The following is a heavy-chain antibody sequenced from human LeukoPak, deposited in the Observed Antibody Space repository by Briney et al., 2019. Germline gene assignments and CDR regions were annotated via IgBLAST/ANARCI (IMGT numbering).Heavy chain of an antibody. Sequence: GGSLRLSCAGSGFTVNNKYMSWVRQAPGKGLGWVSVIYSGGSTYYADSVKGRFTISRDNSKSTLYLQMNSLKAEDTAVYYCARGASLYSSGWYYPYWGQGTLVTVSS. CDR2: IYSGGST. CDR3: ARGASLYSSGWYYPY. D-gene: IGHD6-19*01. J-gene: IGHJ4*02. V-gene: IGHV3-66*02. CDR1: GFTVNNKY.